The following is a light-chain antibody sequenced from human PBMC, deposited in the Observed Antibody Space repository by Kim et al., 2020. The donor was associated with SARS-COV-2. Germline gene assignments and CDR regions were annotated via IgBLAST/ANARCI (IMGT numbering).Light chain of an antibody. J-gene: IGKJ2*01. CDR2: GAS. Sequence: VSPGERATLSCRASQSISTNLGWYQQKRGQSPRLLIYGASTRATGIPARFSGSGSGTEFTLTISSLQSEDFAVYYCQQYNNWPYTFGQGTKVDIK. V-gene: IGKV3-15*01. CDR1: QSISTN. CDR3: QQYNNWPYT.